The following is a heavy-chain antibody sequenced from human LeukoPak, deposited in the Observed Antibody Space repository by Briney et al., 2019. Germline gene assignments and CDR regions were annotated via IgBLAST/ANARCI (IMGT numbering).Heavy chain of an antibody. Sequence: GGSLRLSCVGSGFTFSRYWLNWVRQAPGKGLEWVANMNQDGSEIYYLDSVKGRFTISRDNAKNSLYLQMNSLRAEDTAVYYCARSRALFDYWGQGTLVTVSS. J-gene: IGHJ4*02. CDR1: GFTFSRYW. D-gene: IGHD3-3*02. CDR3: ARSRALFDY. V-gene: IGHV3-7*01. CDR2: MNQDGSEI.